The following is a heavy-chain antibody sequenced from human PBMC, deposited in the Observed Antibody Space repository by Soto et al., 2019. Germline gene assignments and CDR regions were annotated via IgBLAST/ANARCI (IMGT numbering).Heavy chain of an antibody. CDR1: GFSLSNARMG. Sequence: SGPTLVNPTETLTLTCTVSGFSLSNARMGVSWIRQPPGKALEWLAHIFSNDEKSYSTSLKSRLTISKDTSKSQVVLTMTNMDPVDTATYYCARQGDGYNQGLDYYGMDVWGQGTTVTVSS. J-gene: IGHJ6*02. CDR2: IFSNDEK. D-gene: IGHD5-12*01. CDR3: ARQGDGYNQGLDYYGMDV. V-gene: IGHV2-26*01.